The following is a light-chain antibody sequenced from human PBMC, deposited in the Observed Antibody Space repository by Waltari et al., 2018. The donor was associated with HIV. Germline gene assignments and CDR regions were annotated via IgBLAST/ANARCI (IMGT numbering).Light chain of an antibody. CDR1: SSAVGSYNL. CDR2: EGS. V-gene: IGLV2-23*01. J-gene: IGLJ1*01. Sequence: QSALTQPASVSGSPGQSITISCTGTSSAVGSYNLVSWYQPHPGKAPKLMIYEGSKRPSGVSKRFFGSKSGNTASLTISGLQAEDEADYYCCSYAGSSTLYVFGTGTKVTVL. CDR3: CSYAGSSTLYV.